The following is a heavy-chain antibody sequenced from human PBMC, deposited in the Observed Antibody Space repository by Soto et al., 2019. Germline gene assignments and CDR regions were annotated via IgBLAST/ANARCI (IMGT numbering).Heavy chain of an antibody. CDR3: ARDHCSGGSCYRYYYGMDV. V-gene: IGHV1-3*01. Sequence: GASVKVSCKASGYTFTSYAMHWVRQAPGQRLEWMGWINAGNGNTKYSQKFQGRVTITRDTSASTAYMELSSLRSEDTAVYYCARDHCSGGSCYRYYYGMDVWGQGTTVTVSS. CDR2: INAGNGNT. J-gene: IGHJ6*02. CDR1: GYTFTSYA. D-gene: IGHD2-15*01.